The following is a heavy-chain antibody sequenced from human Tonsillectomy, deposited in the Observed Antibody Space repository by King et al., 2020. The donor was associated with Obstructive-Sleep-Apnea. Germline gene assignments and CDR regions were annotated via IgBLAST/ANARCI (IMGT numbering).Heavy chain of an antibody. CDR2: RWFAGSNK. V-gene: IGHV3-33*01. CDR3: ARVATRVVTPGAFDI. J-gene: IGHJ3*02. D-gene: IGHD4-23*01. CDR1: GFTFSYYG. Sequence: QLVQSGGGVVQPGRSLRLSCAASGFTFSYYGIHWVRPAPGKGLEWVAVRWFAGSNKYFADSVKGRFTISRDNSKNTLYLQMNSLRAEDTAVYYCARVATRVVTPGAFDIWGQGTMVTVSS.